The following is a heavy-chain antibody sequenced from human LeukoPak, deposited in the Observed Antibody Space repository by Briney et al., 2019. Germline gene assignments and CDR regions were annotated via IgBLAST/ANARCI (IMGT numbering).Heavy chain of an antibody. CDR1: GDSISSRSFY. J-gene: IGHJ5*02. CDR2: IYYSGNT. Sequence: PSETLCLTCSVSGDSISSRSFYWGWIRQPPGKGLEWIGSIYYSGNTYYNPSLKSRVTLSVDTSKNQFSLKLSSVTAADTAVYYCARHSLDIVVVISATDSWFDPWGQGTLVTVSS. V-gene: IGHV4-39*01. CDR3: ARHSLDIVVVISATDSWFDP. D-gene: IGHD2-15*01.